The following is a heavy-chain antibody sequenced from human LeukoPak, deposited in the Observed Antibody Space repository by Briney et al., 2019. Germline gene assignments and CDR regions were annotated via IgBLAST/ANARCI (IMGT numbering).Heavy chain of an antibody. J-gene: IGHJ4*02. CDR2: INHSGST. CDR1: GGSFSGYY. D-gene: IGHD3-3*01. V-gene: IGHV4-34*01. Sequence: SEILSLTCAVYGGSFSGYYWSWIRQPPGKGLEWIGEINHSGSTNYNPSLKSRVTISVDTSKNQFSLKLSSVTAADTAVYYCASGINDFWSGYYTGRYFDYWGQGTLVTVSS. CDR3: ASGINDFWSGYYTGRYFDY.